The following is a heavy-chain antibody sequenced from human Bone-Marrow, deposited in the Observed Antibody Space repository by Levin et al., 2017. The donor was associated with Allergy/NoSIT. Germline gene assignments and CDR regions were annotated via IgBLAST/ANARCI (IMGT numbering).Heavy chain of an antibody. V-gene: IGHV3-30-3*01. J-gene: IGHJ3*02. CDR2: ISYDGSNK. D-gene: IGHD6-13*01. CDR1: GFSFSSYA. CDR3: ASHLQQLDAFDI. Sequence: PGASVKVSCAASGFSFSSYAMHWVRQAPGMGLEWVAVISYDGSNKYYPDSVKGRFTISRDNSKNTLYLQMNSLRSGDTAVYYCASHLQQLDAFDIWGQGTMVTVSS.